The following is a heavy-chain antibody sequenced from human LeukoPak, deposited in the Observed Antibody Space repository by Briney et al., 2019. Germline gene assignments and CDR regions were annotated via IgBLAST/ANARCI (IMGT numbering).Heavy chain of an antibody. CDR1: GGSISSYY. CDR3: ARGQATIDSNWFDP. J-gene: IGHJ5*02. V-gene: IGHV4-59*01. Sequence: PSETLSLTCTVSGGSISSYYWSWIRQPPGKGLKWIGYIYYSGSTNYNPSLKGRVTISVDTSKNQFSLKLSSVTAADTAVYYCARGQATIDSNWFDPWGQGTLVTVSS. D-gene: IGHD5-12*01. CDR2: IYYSGST.